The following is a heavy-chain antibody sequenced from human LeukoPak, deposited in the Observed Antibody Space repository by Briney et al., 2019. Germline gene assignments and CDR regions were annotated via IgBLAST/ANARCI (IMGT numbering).Heavy chain of an antibody. V-gene: IGHV3-30*18. Sequence: GGSLRLSCAASGFTFSSYGMLWVRQAPGKGLEWVAVISYDGSNKYYADSVKGRFTISRDNSKNTLYLQMNSLRAEDTAVYYCAKDKTGYDSSGSPEDYWGQGTLVTVSS. J-gene: IGHJ4*02. CDR1: GFTFSSYG. CDR3: AKDKTGYDSSGSPEDY. D-gene: IGHD3-22*01. CDR2: ISYDGSNK.